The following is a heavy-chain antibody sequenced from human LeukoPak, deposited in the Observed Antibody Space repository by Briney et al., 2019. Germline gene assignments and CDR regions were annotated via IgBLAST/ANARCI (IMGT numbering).Heavy chain of an antibody. CDR2: FDPEDGET. CDR3: ATVYYDSSGYYSFDY. CDR1: GYTLTELS. D-gene: IGHD3-22*01. J-gene: IGHJ4*02. Sequence: ASVKVSCKASGYTLTELSMHWVRQAPGKGLEWMGGFDPEDGETIYAQKFQGRVTMTEDTSTDTAYMELSSLRSEDTAVYYCATVYYDSSGYYSFDYWGQGTLVTVSS. V-gene: IGHV1-24*01.